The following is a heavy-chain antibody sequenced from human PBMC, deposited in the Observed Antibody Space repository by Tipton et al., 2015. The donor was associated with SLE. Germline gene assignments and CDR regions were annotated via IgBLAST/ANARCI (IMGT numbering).Heavy chain of an antibody. CDR2: IYYGGGT. D-gene: IGHD2-2*01. V-gene: IGHV4-39*07. CDR1: GGSISSSSYY. Sequence: GLVKPSETLSLTCTVSGGSISSSSYYWGWIRQPPGKGLEWIGSIYYGGGTYYNPSLESRVTISLDTSKNQFSLKLNSVTAADTAVYYCARSTDQNWFDPWGQGTLVTVSS. CDR3: ARSTDQNWFDP. J-gene: IGHJ5*02.